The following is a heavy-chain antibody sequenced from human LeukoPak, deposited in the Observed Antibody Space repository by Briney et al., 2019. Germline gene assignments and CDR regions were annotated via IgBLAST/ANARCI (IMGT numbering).Heavy chain of an antibody. J-gene: IGHJ4*02. CDR3: ARAPLIVGATGVDY. Sequence: GGSLRLSCAASGFTFSGSAMHWVRQASGKGLEWVGRIRSKANSYATAYAASVKGRFTISRDNAENSLYLQMNSLRAEDTALYYCARAPLIVGATGVDYWGQGTLVTVSS. CDR1: GFTFSGSA. D-gene: IGHD1-26*01. V-gene: IGHV3-73*01. CDR2: IRSKANSYAT.